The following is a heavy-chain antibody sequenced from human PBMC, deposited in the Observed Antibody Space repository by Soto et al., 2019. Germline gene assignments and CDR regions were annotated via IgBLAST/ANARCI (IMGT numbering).Heavy chain of an antibody. V-gene: IGHV3-23*01. D-gene: IGHD1-26*01. CDR3: AKAPSGSYCHY. J-gene: IGHJ4*02. CDR1: GFTFSSYA. Sequence: GGSLRLSCAASGFTFSSYAMSWVRQAPGKGLEWVSAISGSGGSTYYADSVKGRFTISRDNSKNTLYLQMNSLRAKDTAVYYCAKAPSGSYCHYWGQGTLVTVSS. CDR2: ISGSGGST.